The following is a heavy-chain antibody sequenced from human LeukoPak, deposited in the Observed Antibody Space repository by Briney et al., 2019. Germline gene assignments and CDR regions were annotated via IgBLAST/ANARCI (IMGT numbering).Heavy chain of an antibody. CDR2: INPSGGST. Sequence: ASVKVSCKASGYTFTSYYMHWVRQAPGQGLEWMGIINPSGGSTSYAQKLQGRVTMTTDTSTSTAYMELRSLRSDDTAVYYCARDRLLGYFDYWGQGTLVTVSS. V-gene: IGHV1-46*01. D-gene: IGHD2-15*01. CDR1: GYTFTSYY. J-gene: IGHJ4*02. CDR3: ARDRLLGYFDY.